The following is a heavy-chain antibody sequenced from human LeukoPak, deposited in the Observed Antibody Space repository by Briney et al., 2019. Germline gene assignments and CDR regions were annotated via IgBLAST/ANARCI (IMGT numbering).Heavy chain of an antibody. CDR2: IYYSGRT. CDR1: GGSINSSNYY. V-gene: IGHV4-39*01. CDR3: ARRESANWFDP. D-gene: IGHD1-26*01. Sequence: SETLSLTCIVSGGSINSSNYYWGWIRQPPGKGLEWIGSIYYSGRTYYNPSLKSRVTISVDTSRNQFSLKLSSVTAADTAGYYCARRESANWFDPWGQGTLVTVSS. J-gene: IGHJ5*02.